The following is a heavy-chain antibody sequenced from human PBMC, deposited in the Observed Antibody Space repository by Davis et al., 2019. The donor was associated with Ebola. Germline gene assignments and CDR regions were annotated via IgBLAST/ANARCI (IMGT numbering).Heavy chain of an antibody. J-gene: IGHJ6*02. D-gene: IGHD1-14*01. CDR3: AKEIDGKPDYYYGMDV. CDR2: ISYDGSNK. CDR1: GFTFSSYG. V-gene: IGHV3-30*18. Sequence: PGGSLRLSCAASGFTFSSYGMHWVRQAPGKGLEWVAVISYDGSNKYYADSVKGRFTISRDNSKNTLYLQMNSLRAEDTAVYYCAKEIDGKPDYYYGMDVWGQGTTVTVSS.